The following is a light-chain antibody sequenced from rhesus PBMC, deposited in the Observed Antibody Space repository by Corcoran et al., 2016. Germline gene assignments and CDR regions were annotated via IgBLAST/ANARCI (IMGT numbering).Light chain of an antibody. V-gene: IGKV1-74*01. CDR2: KAS. Sequence: DIQMTQSPSSLSASVGDRVTITLRASENVNYYLNWYQQKPGKAPKLLIYKASTLQRGVPSRFSGSGSVTDYTFTLTSLQPEDVATYYCQHGYGYGTPYSFGQGTKVEIK. CDR1: ENVNYY. CDR3: QHGYGYGTPYS. J-gene: IGKJ2*01.